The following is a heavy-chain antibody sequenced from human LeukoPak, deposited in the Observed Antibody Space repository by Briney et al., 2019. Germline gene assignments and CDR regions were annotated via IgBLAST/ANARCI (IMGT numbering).Heavy chain of an antibody. Sequence: GASVKVSCRASEYTFTSYYMHWVRQAPGQGLEWMGIINPSGGSTSYAQKFQGRVTMTRDMSTSTVYMELSSLRSEDTAVYYCARDRVSLSSSWSRGWFDPWGQGTLVTVSS. CDR3: ARDRVSLSSSWSRGWFDP. J-gene: IGHJ5*02. D-gene: IGHD6-13*01. CDR2: INPSGGST. CDR1: EYTFTSYY. V-gene: IGHV1-46*01.